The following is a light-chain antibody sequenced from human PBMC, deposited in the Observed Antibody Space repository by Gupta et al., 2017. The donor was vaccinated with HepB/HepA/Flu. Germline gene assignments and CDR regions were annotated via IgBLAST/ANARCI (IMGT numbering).Light chain of an antibody. CDR3: QQTDSNLTWT. CDR2: SAC. Sequence: DIQMTQSPSSLSASVGDRVTITCRASQSISSYLNWYKQKPGKAPKLLIYSACSWESGVTSRFSGSGYGKDLTLTISSRQQEDFATYYCQQTDSNLTWTFGQGTKVEIK. V-gene: IGKV1-39*01. J-gene: IGKJ1*01. CDR1: QSISSY.